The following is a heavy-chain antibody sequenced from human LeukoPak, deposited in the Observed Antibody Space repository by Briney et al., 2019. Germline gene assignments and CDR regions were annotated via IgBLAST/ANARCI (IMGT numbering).Heavy chain of an antibody. D-gene: IGHD3-9*01. J-gene: IGHJ4*02. CDR3: ARANPPAISFFDW. CDR2: ISGSSGSI. V-gene: IGHV3-21*01. Sequence: KPGGSLRLSCAASGFTFSSYSMNWVRLVPGKGLEWVASISGSSGSIYYADSVKGRFTISRDNAKNSLYLQMNSLRAEDTAVYYCARANPPAISFFDWWGQGTLVSVSS. CDR1: GFTFSSYS.